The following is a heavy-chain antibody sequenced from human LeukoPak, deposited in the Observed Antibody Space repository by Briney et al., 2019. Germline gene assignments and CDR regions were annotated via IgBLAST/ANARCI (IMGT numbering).Heavy chain of an antibody. CDR2: IYSGGST. Sequence: PGGSLRLSCAASGFTFSSYAMSSVRQAPGRGLEWVSVIYSGGSTYYADSVKGRFTISRDNSKNTLYLQMNSLRAEDTAVYYCARVLLPSFDSTYYFDYWGQGTLVTVSS. CDR3: ARVLLPSFDSTYYFDY. D-gene: IGHD2/OR15-2a*01. V-gene: IGHV3-53*01. CDR1: GFTFSSYA. J-gene: IGHJ4*02.